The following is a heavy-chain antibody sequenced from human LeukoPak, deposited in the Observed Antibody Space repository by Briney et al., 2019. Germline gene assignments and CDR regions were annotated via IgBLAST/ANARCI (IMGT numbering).Heavy chain of an antibody. CDR2: IYYSGST. V-gene: IGHV4-59*01. Sequence: SETLSLTCTVSGGSISGYYWSWIRQPPGKGLEWIGYIYYSGSTNYNPSLKSRVTISVDTSKSQFSLNLSSVTAADTAVYYCARGVREKNRGFLLYYYYYYMDVWGKGTTVAISS. CDR3: ARGVREKNRGFLLYYYYYYMDV. J-gene: IGHJ6*03. CDR1: GGSISGYY. D-gene: IGHD3-10*01.